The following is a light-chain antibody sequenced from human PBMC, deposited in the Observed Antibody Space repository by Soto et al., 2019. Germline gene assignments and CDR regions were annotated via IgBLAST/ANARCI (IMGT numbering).Light chain of an antibody. Sequence: PGERATLSCRASQRVSSSYLAWYQQKPGQAPRLLIYGASSRATGIPDRFSGSGSGTDFTLTISRLEPEDFAVYYCQQYGSSPPYTFGQGTKLEIK. V-gene: IGKV3-20*01. CDR3: QQYGSSPPYT. J-gene: IGKJ2*01. CDR2: GAS. CDR1: QRVSSSY.